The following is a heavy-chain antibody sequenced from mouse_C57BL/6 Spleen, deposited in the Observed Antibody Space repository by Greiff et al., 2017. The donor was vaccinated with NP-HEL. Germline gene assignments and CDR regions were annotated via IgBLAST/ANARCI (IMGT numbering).Heavy chain of an antibody. CDR2: IDPSDSET. Sequence: QVQLQQPGAELVRPGSSVKLSCKASGYTFTSYWMHWVKQRPIQGLEWIGNIDPSDSETHYNQKFKDKATLTVDKSCSTAYMQLSSLTSEDSAVYYCARGSNYGGAWFAYWGQGTLVTVSA. J-gene: IGHJ3*01. D-gene: IGHD2-5*01. V-gene: IGHV1-52*01. CDR1: GYTFTSYW. CDR3: ARGSNYGGAWFAY.